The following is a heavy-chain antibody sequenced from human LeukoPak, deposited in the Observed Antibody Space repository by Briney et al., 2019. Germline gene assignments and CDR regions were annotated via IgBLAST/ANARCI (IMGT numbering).Heavy chain of an antibody. J-gene: IGHJ4*02. CDR1: GYTFTSYY. CDR3: ARGSTADEFDY. D-gene: IGHD1-1*01. CDR2: ISPSGGST. Sequence: ASVKVSCKAAGYTFTSYYMHWVRQAPGQGLEWMGIISPSGGSTSYAQKFQGRVTMTRDTSTSTVYMELSSLRSEDTAVYYCARGSTADEFDYWGQGTLVTVSS. V-gene: IGHV1-46*01.